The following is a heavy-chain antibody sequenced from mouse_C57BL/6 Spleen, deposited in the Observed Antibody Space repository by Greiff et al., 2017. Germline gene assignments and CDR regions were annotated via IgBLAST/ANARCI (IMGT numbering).Heavy chain of an antibody. CDR1: GFTFRSYA. CDR3: ARAGDYKDLDY. D-gene: IGHD2-12*01. J-gene: IGHJ2*01. V-gene: IGHV5-4*03. Sequence: EVKLLESGGGLVKPGGSLKLSCAASGFTFRSYAMSWVRQTPEKRLEWVATISAGGSYTYYPAIVKGRFTISRDNAKNNRYLQMSQLKSEDTAMYYCARAGDYKDLDYGGQGTTLTVSS. CDR2: ISAGGSYT.